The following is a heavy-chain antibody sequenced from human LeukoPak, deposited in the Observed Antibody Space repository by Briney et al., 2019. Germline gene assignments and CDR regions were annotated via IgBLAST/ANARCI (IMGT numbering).Heavy chain of an antibody. V-gene: IGHV4-59*01. CDR3: ARERMAVAGGYDFDY. Sequence: PSETLSLTCTVSGGSISSYYWSWIRQPPGKGLEGIGYIYYSGSTNYNPSLKSRVTISVDTSMNQFSLKLNSVTCADTAVYYCARERMAVAGGYDFDYWGQGTLVTVSS. CDR1: GGSISSYY. D-gene: IGHD6-19*01. J-gene: IGHJ4*02. CDR2: IYYSGST.